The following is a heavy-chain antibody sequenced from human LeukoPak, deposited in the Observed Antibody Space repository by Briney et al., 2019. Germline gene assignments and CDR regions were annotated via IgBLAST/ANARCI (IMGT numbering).Heavy chain of an antibody. J-gene: IGHJ4*02. V-gene: IGHV1-2*02. CDR3: ARDGASWYSEYYFDS. Sequence: ASVKISCKTSGYTFTDYYLHWVRQAPGEGPEWMGWINPNTGETKFARTFQGRVTMTRDTSMNTGYMSLTGLTSDDTAVYYCARDGASWYSEYYFDSWGQGTLITVS. CDR1: GYTFTDYY. CDR2: INPNTGET. D-gene: IGHD3-16*01.